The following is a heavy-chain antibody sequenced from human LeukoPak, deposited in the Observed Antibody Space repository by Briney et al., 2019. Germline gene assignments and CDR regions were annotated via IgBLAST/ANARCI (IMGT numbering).Heavy chain of an antibody. CDR3: AKDKGYGLANYYFDY. CDR1: EFTFDDYT. CDR2: ISWDGGST. Sequence: HPGGSLRLSCAASEFTFDDYTMHWVRQAPGKGLEWVSLISWDGGSTYYADSVKGRFTISRDNSKNSLYLQMNSLTTEDTALYYCAKDKGYGLANYYFDYWGQGTLVAVSS. V-gene: IGHV3-43*01. J-gene: IGHJ4*02. D-gene: IGHD5-18*01.